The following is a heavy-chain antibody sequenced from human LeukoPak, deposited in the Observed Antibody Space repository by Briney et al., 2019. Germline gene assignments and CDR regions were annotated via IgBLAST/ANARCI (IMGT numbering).Heavy chain of an antibody. CDR1: GGSFSGYY. CDR3: ARGPYYDSSGYSVV. CDR2: INHSGST. J-gene: IGHJ4*02. Sequence: PSETLSLTCAVYGGSFSGYYWSWIRQPPGKGREWIGEINHSGSTNYNPYLKSRVTISLDTSKNQLSLKLSSVTAADTAVYYCARGPYYDSSGYSVVWGQGTPVTVSS. V-gene: IGHV4-34*01. D-gene: IGHD3-22*01.